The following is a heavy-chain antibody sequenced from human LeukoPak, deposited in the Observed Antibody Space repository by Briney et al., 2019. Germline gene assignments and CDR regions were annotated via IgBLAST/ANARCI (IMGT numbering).Heavy chain of an antibody. CDR1: GGSIIGNSTDY. Sequence: SETLSLTCNVSGGSIIGNSTDYWGWVRQPPGKGLEWIATIHHSGGTYDNPSLKGRVTMSVDTSKNQFSLKLSSVTAADTAVYYCARGPPPDFDCWGQGTLVTVSS. CDR2: IHHSGGT. V-gene: IGHV4-39*07. CDR3: ARGPPPDFDC. J-gene: IGHJ4*02.